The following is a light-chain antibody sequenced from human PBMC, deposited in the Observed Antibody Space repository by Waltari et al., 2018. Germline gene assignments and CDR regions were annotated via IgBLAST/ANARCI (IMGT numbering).Light chain of an antibody. Sequence: QSALTQPRSVSGSPGQSVTISCTGTSSDVGGYDHVSWHPQHPDKAPKLIIFDVTKRPSVVPDRFSGSKSGNTASLTISGLQADDEADYYCFSYAGRYTYIFGTGTKVTVL. CDR2: DVT. V-gene: IGLV2-11*01. J-gene: IGLJ1*01. CDR1: SSDVGGYDH. CDR3: FSYAGRYTYI.